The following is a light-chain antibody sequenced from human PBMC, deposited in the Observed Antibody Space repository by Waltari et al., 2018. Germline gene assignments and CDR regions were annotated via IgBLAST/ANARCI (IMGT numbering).Light chain of an antibody. Sequence: DIVMTQSPDSLAVSLGERATINCKSSQSVLHNSKNKDSVVWYQQKPGQRPKWLIYWASTRESVVPDRFSGSGSGTDFTLTISSLQAEDVAIYYCQQFYDTPYTFGQGTKLEIK. CDR2: WAS. J-gene: IGKJ2*01. CDR1: QSVLHNSKNKDS. V-gene: IGKV4-1*01. CDR3: QQFYDTPYT.